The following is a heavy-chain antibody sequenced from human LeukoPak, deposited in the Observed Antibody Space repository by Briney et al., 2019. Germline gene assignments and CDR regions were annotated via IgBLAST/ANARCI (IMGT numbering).Heavy chain of an antibody. D-gene: IGHD6-13*01. CDR3: ARGSSSWYVYYYYYYGMGV. CDR2: INSDGSST. CDR1: GFTFSSYW. J-gene: IGHJ6*02. V-gene: IGHV3-74*01. Sequence: GGSLRLSCAASGFTFSSYWMHWVRQAPGKGLVWVSRINSDGSSTSYADSVKGRFTISRDNAKNTLYLQMNSLRAEDTAVYYCARGSSSWYVYYYYYYGMGVWGQGTTVTVSS.